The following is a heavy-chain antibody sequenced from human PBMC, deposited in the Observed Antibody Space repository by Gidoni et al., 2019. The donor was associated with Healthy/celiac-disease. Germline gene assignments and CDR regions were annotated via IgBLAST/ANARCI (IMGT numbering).Heavy chain of an antibody. CDR1: VGTFSSSA. CDR3: ARAERYCSSTSCLFDY. Sequence: QVQLVQSGAEVKTPGSSVKVSCKASVGTFSSSAISWVRQAPGQGLEWMGGIIPIFGTANYAQKFQGRVTITADKSTSTAYMELSSLRSEDTAVYYCARAERYCSSTSCLFDYWGQGTLVTVSS. CDR2: IIPIFGTA. V-gene: IGHV1-69*06. J-gene: IGHJ4*02. D-gene: IGHD2-2*01.